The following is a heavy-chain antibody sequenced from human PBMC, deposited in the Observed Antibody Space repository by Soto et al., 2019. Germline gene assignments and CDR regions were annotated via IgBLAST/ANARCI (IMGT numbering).Heavy chain of an antibody. Sequence: EVQLVESGGGLVQPGGSLKLSCAASESTFSDSGMHWVRQASGKGLEWVGRIRTKANSYATDYAASVKGRFTISRDDSKNTTYLQMNSLKTEDTAVYYCTRNGDYVWGMDVWGQGTTVTVSS. CDR1: ESTFSDSG. CDR2: IRTKANSYAT. CDR3: TRNGDYVWGMDV. J-gene: IGHJ6*02. V-gene: IGHV3-73*02. D-gene: IGHD4-17*01.